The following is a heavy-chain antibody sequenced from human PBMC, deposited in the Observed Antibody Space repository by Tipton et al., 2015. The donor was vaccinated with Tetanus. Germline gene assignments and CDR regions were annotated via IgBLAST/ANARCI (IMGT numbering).Heavy chain of an antibody. CDR3: ARGIMDV. CDR1: GFTFSNYW. D-gene: IGHD2-21*01. Sequence: SLRLSCAASGFTFSNYWMHWVRQAPGKGLVWVSRINSDGSSTTYADSVKGRFTISRDNAKNTLFLRMNSLRAEDTAVYYCARGIMDVWGRGTTVTVSS. CDR2: INSDGSST. V-gene: IGHV3-74*01. J-gene: IGHJ6*02.